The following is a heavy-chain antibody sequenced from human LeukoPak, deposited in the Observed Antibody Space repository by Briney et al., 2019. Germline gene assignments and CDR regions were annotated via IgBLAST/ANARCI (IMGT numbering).Heavy chain of an antibody. J-gene: IGHJ5*02. CDR2: IIPIFGTA. CDR1: GGTFSSYA. CDR3: ARERYDYGDYVGLSVDP. Sequence: GASVKVSCKASGGTFSSYAISWVRQAPRQGLEWMGGIIPIFGTANYAQKFQGRVTITADESTSTAYMELSSLRSEDTAVYYCARERYDYGDYVGLSVDPWGQGTLVTVSS. D-gene: IGHD4-17*01. V-gene: IGHV1-69*13.